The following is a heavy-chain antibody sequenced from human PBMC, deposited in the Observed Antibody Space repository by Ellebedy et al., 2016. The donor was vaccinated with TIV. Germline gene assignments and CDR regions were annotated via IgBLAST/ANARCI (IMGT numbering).Heavy chain of an antibody. D-gene: IGHD6-13*01. CDR3: ARVRRGSSGMDV. CDR1: GYIFTANY. CDR2: INPDSGTT. Sequence: ASVKVSCKASGYIFTANYIHWVRQAPGQGLEWMGWINPDSGTTNFAQKFQGRVTMTGDTSITTVYMQLTRLEADDTAVYFCARVRRGSSGMDVWGQGTAVTVSS. J-gene: IGHJ6*02. V-gene: IGHV1-2*02.